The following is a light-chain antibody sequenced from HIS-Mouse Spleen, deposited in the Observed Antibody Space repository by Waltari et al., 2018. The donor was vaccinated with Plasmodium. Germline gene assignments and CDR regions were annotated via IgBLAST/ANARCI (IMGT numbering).Light chain of an antibody. Sequence: SYELTQPPSVSVSPGQTASITCSGDKLGDKYACWYQQKPGQSPVLVIYQDSKRPSGIPDRFSGFNSGNTATLTISGTQAMDEADYYCQAWDSSVVFGGGTKLTVL. CDR3: QAWDSSVV. CDR2: QDS. V-gene: IGLV3-1*01. J-gene: IGLJ2*01. CDR1: KLGDKY.